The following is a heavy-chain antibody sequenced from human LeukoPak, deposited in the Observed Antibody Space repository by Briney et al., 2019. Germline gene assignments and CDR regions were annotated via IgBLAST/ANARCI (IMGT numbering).Heavy chain of an antibody. J-gene: IGHJ4*02. D-gene: IGHD6-13*01. CDR3: AKDHRGRAAAGTFDY. Sequence: PGGSLRLSCAASGFTFSSYGMHWVRQAPGKGLEWVAVISYDGSNKYYADSVKGRFTISRDNSKNTLYLQMNSLRAEDTAVYYCAKDHRGRAAAGTFDYWGQGTLVTVSS. CDR1: GFTFSSYG. V-gene: IGHV3-30*18. CDR2: ISYDGSNK.